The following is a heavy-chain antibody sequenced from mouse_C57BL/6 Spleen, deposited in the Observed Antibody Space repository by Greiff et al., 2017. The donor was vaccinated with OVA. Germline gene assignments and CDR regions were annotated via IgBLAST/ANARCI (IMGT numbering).Heavy chain of an antibody. CDR2: IYPGDGDT. V-gene: IGHV1-82*01. D-gene: IGHD4-1*01. CDR1: GYAFSSSW. Sequence: ESGPELVKPGASVKISCKASGYAFSSSWMNWVKQRPGKGLEWIGRIYPGDGDTNYNGKFKGKATLTADKSSSTAYMQLSSLTSEDSAVYFCARMGPYYFDYWGQGTTLTVSS. J-gene: IGHJ2*01. CDR3: ARMGPYYFDY.